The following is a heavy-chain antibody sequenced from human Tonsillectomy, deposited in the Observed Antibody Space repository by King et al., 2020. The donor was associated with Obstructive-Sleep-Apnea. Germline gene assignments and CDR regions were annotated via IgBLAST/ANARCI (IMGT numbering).Heavy chain of an antibody. CDR3: ATLPNYDFWSAYSSGGRVDYGMDV. CDR1: GFAFSSYC. D-gene: IGHD3-3*01. Sequence: VQLVESGGGVVQPGRSLRLSCAASGFAFSSYCIHWVRQAPGKGLVWVAFIRYDGGNKYYSDSVKGRFTISRDNSKSTLYLQMDSLRPEDTAVYYCATLPNYDFWSAYSSGGRVDYGMDVWGQGTTVTVSS. CDR2: IRYDGGNK. V-gene: IGHV3-30*02. J-gene: IGHJ6*02.